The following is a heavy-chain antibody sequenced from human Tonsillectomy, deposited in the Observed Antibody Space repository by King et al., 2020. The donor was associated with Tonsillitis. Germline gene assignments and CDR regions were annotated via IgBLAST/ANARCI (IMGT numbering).Heavy chain of an antibody. J-gene: IGHJ4*02. V-gene: IGHV3-49*04. D-gene: IGHD6-6*01. Sequence: VQLVESGGGLVQPGRSLRLSCTASGFTFGDYAMSWVRQAPGKGLEWEGFIRSKAYGGTTEYAASVKGRFTISRDDSKSIAYLQLNSLKTEDTAVYYCTRLSYSSSGNYYFDYWGQGTLVTVSS. CDR2: IRSKAYGGTT. CDR1: GFTFGDYA. CDR3: TRLSYSSSGNYYFDY.